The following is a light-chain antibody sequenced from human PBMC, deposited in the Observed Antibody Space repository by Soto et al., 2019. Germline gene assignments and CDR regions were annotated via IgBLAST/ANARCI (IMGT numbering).Light chain of an antibody. V-gene: IGKV3-11*01. CDR2: DTS. CDR3: QPRHKGLST. CDR1: QTIRGL. J-gene: IGKJ5*01. Sequence: KATLSCRASQTIRGLLAWYQHRPGQAPRLLIYDTSNRATGIPARFSGSGSGTDFTLTISSLDAADVVLYNRQPRHKGLSTVCHGTRLEI.